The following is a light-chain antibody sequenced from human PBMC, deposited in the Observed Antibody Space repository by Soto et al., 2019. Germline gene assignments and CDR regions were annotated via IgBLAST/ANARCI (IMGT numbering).Light chain of an antibody. CDR1: QDISGC. CDR3: QQYTNTNNPWM. V-gene: IGKV1-5*01. J-gene: IGKJ1*01. CDR2: DAA. Sequence: DFQMTQSLSSLSAFVGDRVTITCQASQDISGCLNWYQQKPGKATKLLXXDAATLQSGVASRFSGSGSGTELTLIISGLKPHDSASYYCQQYTNTNNPWMFGQGTKVDIK.